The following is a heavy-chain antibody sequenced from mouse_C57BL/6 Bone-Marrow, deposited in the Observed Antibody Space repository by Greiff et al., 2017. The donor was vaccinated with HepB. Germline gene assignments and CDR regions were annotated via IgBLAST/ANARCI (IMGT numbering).Heavy chain of an antibody. J-gene: IGHJ4*01. CDR2: IWRGGST. CDR1: GFSLTSYG. Sequence: VQGVESGPGLVQPSQSLSITCTVSGFSLTSYGVHWVRQSPGKGLEWLGVIWRGGSTDYNAAFMSRLSITKDNSKSQVFFKMNSLQADDTAIYYCAKNSLLLRYYAMDYWGQGTSVTVSS. V-gene: IGHV2-5*01. D-gene: IGHD1-1*01. CDR3: AKNSLLLRYYAMDY.